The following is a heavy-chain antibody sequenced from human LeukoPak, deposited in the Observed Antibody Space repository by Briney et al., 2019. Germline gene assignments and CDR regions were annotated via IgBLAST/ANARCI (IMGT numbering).Heavy chain of an antibody. J-gene: IGHJ4*02. CDR1: GFTFSNAW. Sequence: GGSLRLSCAASGFTFSNAWMSWVRQAPGKGLEWVGRIESKTDGGTTDYAAPVKGRFTISRDDSKNTLYLHMNSLKTEDTAVYYCITVYDSVANWGRGTLVTVSS. CDR2: IESKTDGGTT. V-gene: IGHV3-15*04. CDR3: ITVYDSVAN. D-gene: IGHD5-12*01.